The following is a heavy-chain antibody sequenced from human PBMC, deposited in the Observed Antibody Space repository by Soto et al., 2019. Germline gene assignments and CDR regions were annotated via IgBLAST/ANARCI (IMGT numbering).Heavy chain of an antibody. V-gene: IGHV3-15*01. Sequence: EVQLVESGGGVVQPGGSLTLSCAASGLNFYNAWMSWVRQVPGKGLEWVGRIKSKGDGKTTDYAATVKGRFTISRDDSNNVLYLQMNSLRTEDTALYYCITDRNPILRGVTRPQCFDYWGQGTLVTVSS. D-gene: IGHD3-10*01. CDR1: GLNFYNAW. CDR3: ITDRNPILRGVTRPQCFDY. J-gene: IGHJ4*02. CDR2: IKSKGDGKTT.